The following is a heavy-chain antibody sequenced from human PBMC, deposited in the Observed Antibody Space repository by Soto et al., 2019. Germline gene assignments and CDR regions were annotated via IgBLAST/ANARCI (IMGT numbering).Heavy chain of an antibody. CDR1: GFTFSSYG. D-gene: IGHD3-16*02. CDR2: ISYDGSNK. Sequence: FLRLSCAASGFTFSSYGMHWVRQAPGKGLEWVAVISYDGSNKYYADSVKGRFTISRDNSKNTLYLQMNSLRAEDTAVYYCAKDIVITFGGVISLDAFDIWGQGTMVTVSS. CDR3: AKDIVITFGGVISLDAFDI. J-gene: IGHJ3*02. V-gene: IGHV3-30*18.